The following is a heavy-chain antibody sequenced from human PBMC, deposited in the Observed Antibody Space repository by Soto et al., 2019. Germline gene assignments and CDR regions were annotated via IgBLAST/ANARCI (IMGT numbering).Heavy chain of an antibody. V-gene: IGHV3-30-3*01. D-gene: IGHD3-22*01. CDR2: ISYDGSNK. Sequence: QVQLVESGGGVVQPGRSLRLSCAASGFTFSSYAMHWVRQAPGKGLEWVAVISYDGSNKYYADSVKGRFTISRDNSKNTLYLQMNSLRAEDTAVYYCARDITMIVVAIPYFDYWGQGTLVTVSS. CDR3: ARDITMIVVAIPYFDY. CDR1: GFTFSSYA. J-gene: IGHJ4*02.